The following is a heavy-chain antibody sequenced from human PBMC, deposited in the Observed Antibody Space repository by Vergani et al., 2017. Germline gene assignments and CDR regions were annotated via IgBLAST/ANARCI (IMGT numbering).Heavy chain of an antibody. Sequence: QVQLVESGGGVVQPGRSLRLSCAASGFTFNQHGMHWVRQAPGKGLEWVAVTWYDGNNKQYADSVKGRFTISRDNSKSTMYLQMNSLRDEATGVYYCARDLRLLFNRFDPWGQGTLVTFSS. CDR3: ARDLRLLFNRFDP. V-gene: IGHV3-33*01. D-gene: IGHD3-16*01. CDR1: GFTFNQHG. J-gene: IGHJ5*02. CDR2: TWYDGNNK.